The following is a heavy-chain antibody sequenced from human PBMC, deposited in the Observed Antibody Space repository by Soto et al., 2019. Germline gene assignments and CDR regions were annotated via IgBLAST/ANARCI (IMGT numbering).Heavy chain of an antibody. CDR2: IIPIFGTA. J-gene: IGHJ4*02. Sequence: ASVKVSCKASGGTFSSYAISWVRQAPGQGLEWMGGIIPIFGTANYAQKFQGRVTITADESTSTAYMELSSLRSEDTAVYYCARDPEFVFGRSYFDYWGQGTLVTVSS. CDR3: ARDPEFVFGRSYFDY. V-gene: IGHV1-69*13. CDR1: GGTFSSYA. D-gene: IGHD3-3*01.